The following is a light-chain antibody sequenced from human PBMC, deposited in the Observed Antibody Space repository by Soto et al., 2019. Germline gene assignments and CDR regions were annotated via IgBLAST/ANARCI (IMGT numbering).Light chain of an antibody. Sequence: EIVLTQSPGTLSLSPGERATLSCRASRSVSSNYLAWYQQKPGQAPRLLIYGASSRATGIPDRFSGSGSGTDFTLTISRLEPEDFAVFFCQHYDSSPPTFGQGTKVEIK. CDR3: QHYDSSPPT. CDR2: GAS. CDR1: RSVSSNY. V-gene: IGKV3-20*01. J-gene: IGKJ1*01.